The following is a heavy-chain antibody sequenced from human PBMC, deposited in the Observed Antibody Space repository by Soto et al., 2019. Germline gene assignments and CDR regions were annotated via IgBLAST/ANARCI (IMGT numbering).Heavy chain of an antibody. CDR1: GFTFSSSW. D-gene: IGHD2-15*01. CDR2: INSDGSST. Sequence: EVQLVESGEGLVKPGGSWRLSVAPPGFTFSSSWRHWFRQAPGKGLVWVSRINSDGSSTSYADSVKGRFTISRDNAKNTLYLQMNSLRAEDTAVYYCVRTSLVVAAATREDYWGQGTLVTVSS. V-gene: IGHV3-74*01. CDR3: VRTSLVVAAATREDY. J-gene: IGHJ4*02.